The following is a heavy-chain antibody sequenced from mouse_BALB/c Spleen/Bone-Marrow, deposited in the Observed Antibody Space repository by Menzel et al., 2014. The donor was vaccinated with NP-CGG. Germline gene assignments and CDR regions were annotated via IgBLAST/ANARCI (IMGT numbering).Heavy chain of an antibody. D-gene: IGHD1-1*01. CDR2: INPYNGDT. CDR1: GYSFTGYF. V-gene: IGHV1-20*02. CDR3: AREGGYYYGSSPYFDV. Sequence: VQLQQSGPELVKPGASVKISCKAPGYSFTGYFMNWVMQSHGKSLEWIGRINPYNGDTFYNQKFKGKATLTVDKSSSTAHMELRSLASEDSAVYYCAREGGYYYGSSPYFDVWGAGTTVTVSS. J-gene: IGHJ1*01.